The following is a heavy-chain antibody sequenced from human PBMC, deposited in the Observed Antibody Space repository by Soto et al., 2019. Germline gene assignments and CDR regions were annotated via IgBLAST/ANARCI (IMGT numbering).Heavy chain of an antibody. CDR3: AKDQRSTSTRGSFDL. CDR1: GFTFSYYA. V-gene: IGHV3-23*01. CDR2: ISRSGGST. Sequence: GGSLRLSCAASGFTFSYYAMSWVRQVPGKGLEWVSAISRSGGSTYYADSVQGRFTISRDNSKNTLYLQMNSLRAEDTAVYYCAKDQRSTSTRGSFDLWGQGTLVTVSS. J-gene: IGHJ4*02. D-gene: IGHD2-2*01.